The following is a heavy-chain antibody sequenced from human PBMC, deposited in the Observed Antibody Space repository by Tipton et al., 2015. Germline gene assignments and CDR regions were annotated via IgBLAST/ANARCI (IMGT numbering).Heavy chain of an antibody. J-gene: IGHJ6*02. Sequence: TLSLTCTVSGASLSNYYWSWIRQPPGKGLEWIGYISFSDTTHYNPSLKSRITISLDTSKNQFSLKMSSVTAADTAVYFCARDLEHGMDVWGQGTTVTVS. CDR1: GASLSNYY. CDR2: ISFSDTT. V-gene: IGHV4-59*01. CDR3: ARDLEHGMDV.